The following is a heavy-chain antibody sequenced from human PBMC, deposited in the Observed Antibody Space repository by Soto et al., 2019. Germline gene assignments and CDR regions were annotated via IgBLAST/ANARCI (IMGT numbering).Heavy chain of an antibody. CDR3: ARDRGYSYGHDGFDI. V-gene: IGHV1-18*01. Sequence: QVQLVQSGAEVKKPGASVKVSCKASGYTFTSYGISWVRQAPGQGLEWMGWISAYNGNTNYAQKLQGRVTMTTDTSTSRAYKGLRSLRSGDTAVYYCARDRGYSYGHDGFDIWGQGTMVTVSS. J-gene: IGHJ3*02. CDR2: ISAYNGNT. CDR1: GYTFTSYG. D-gene: IGHD5-18*01.